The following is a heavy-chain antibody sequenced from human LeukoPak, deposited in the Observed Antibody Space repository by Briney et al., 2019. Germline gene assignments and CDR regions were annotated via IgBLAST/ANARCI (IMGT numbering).Heavy chain of an antibody. D-gene: IGHD6-6*01. CDR3: ARDYIAARPGWFDP. J-gene: IGHJ5*02. CDR2: FIPIFGPG. V-gene: IGHV1-69*05. CDR1: GGTFSNYA. Sequence: ASVKVSCKASGGTFSNYAVSWVRQAPGQGFEWMGGFIPIFGPGNYAQKLQGRVTMTTDTSTSTAYMELRSLRSDDTAVYYCARDYIAARPGWFDPWGQGTLVTVSS.